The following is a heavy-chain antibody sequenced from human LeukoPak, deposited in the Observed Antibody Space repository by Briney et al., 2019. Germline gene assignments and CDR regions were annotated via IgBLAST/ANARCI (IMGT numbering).Heavy chain of an antibody. CDR2: IYTSGST. D-gene: IGHD6-19*01. J-gene: IGHJ4*02. Sequence: PSETLSLTCADYGGSFSGYYWSWIRQPAGKGLEWIGRIYTSGSTNYNPSLKSRVTMSVDTSKNQFSLKLSSVTAADTAVYYCARDGQQWLFDYWGQGTLVTVSS. CDR3: ARDGQQWLFDY. CDR1: GGSFSGYY. V-gene: IGHV4-4*07.